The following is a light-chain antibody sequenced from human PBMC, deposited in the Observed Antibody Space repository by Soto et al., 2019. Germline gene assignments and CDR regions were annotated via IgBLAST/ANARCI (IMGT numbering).Light chain of an antibody. CDR1: QSISSS. CDR3: RQRSKWLPIT. V-gene: IGKV3-11*01. CDR2: DAS. Sequence: EIMMTQSPATLSVSEGDRATLTCRASQSISSSLAWYQQKPGQAPKLLIYDASSRANGIPARFSGSGSGTELTLPIDSIEPEDYVVYYCRQRSKWLPITFGGGTKVDIK. J-gene: IGKJ4*01.